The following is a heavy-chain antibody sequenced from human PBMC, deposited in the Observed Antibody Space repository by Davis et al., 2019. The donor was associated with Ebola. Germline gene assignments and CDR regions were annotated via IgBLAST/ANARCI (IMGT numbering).Heavy chain of an antibody. D-gene: IGHD3-3*01. J-gene: IGHJ5*02. Sequence: GGSLRLSCTASGFTFSIYTINWVRQAPGKGLEWVSSISSRSTHFFYADSVKGRFTISRDNTKNSLYLQMNSLRAEDTAVYYCAKDGSHDYWTWFDPWGQGTLVTVSS. V-gene: IGHV3-21*04. CDR2: ISSRSTHF. CDR1: GFTFSIYT. CDR3: AKDGSHDYWTWFDP.